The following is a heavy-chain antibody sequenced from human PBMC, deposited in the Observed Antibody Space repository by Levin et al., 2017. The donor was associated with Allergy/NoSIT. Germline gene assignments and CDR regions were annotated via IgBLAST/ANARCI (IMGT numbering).Heavy chain of an antibody. Sequence: SETLSLTCIVSGDSVTNLYWSWIRQSPEKGLEWIGVIDYSGYTKYNPSLKSRVTMSMDASKNQISLRVTSVTAADTALYYCARGGASSKHFDYWGQGTLVTVSS. V-gene: IGHV4-59*02. D-gene: IGHD2-21*01. J-gene: IGHJ4*02. CDR2: IDYSGYT. CDR3: ARGGASSKHFDY. CDR1: GDSVTNLY.